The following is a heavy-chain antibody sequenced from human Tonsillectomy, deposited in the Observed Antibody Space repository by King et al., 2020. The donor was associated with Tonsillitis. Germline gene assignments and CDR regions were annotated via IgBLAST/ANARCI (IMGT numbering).Heavy chain of an antibody. D-gene: IGHD3-3*01. CDR1: GYTFTGYF. CDR3: VRDPAGGRFTIFGLVSDY. CDR2: IDPDSGGT. V-gene: IGHV1-2*02. Sequence: QLVQSGAEVKKPGASVKVSCKASGYTFTGYFIHWVRQAPGQGLEWMGWIDPDSGGTIYAQKFQGRVTMTRDTSITTAYIEFSRLRSDDTAVYYCVRDPAGGRFTIFGLVSDYWGQGTLVTVSS. J-gene: IGHJ4*02.